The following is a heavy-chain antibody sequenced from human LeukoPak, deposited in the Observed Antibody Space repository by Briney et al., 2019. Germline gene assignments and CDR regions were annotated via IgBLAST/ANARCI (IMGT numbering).Heavy chain of an antibody. Sequence: PGGSLRLSCAASGFTFSSYWMTWIRQAPGKGLEWVANIKQDGSEKYYVDSVKGRFTISRDNAKNSLYLQMNSLRAEDTALYYCANFVDTSMGGNDYWGQGTLVTVSS. CDR1: GFTFSSYW. CDR2: IKQDGSEK. V-gene: IGHV3-7*03. D-gene: IGHD5-18*01. J-gene: IGHJ4*02. CDR3: ANFVDTSMGGNDY.